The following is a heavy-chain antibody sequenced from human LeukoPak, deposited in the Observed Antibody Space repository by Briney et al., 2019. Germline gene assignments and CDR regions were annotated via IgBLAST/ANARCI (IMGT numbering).Heavy chain of an antibody. D-gene: IGHD6-13*01. CDR2: IYYSGST. J-gene: IGHJ5*02. Sequence: PSETLSLTCTVSGGSISSYYWSWIRQPPGKGLEWIGYIYYSGSTNYNPSLKSRVTISVDTSKNQFSLKLSSVTAADTAVYYCARHEGYMVPSDPWGQGTLVTVSS. CDR1: GGSISSYY. CDR3: ARHEGYMVPSDP. V-gene: IGHV4-59*08.